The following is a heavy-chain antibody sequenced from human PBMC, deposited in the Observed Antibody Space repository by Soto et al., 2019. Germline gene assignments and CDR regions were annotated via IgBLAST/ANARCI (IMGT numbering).Heavy chain of an antibody. CDR1: GFTFSSYA. CDR2: ISYDGSNK. Sequence: PGGFLRLSCAASGFTFSSYAMHWVRQAPGKGLEWVAVISYDGSNKYYADSVKGRFTISRDNSKNTLYLQMNSLRAEDTAVYYCARAGAPSSGWFWSGVHPDKYYFDYWGQGTLVTVSS. D-gene: IGHD6-19*01. V-gene: IGHV3-30-3*01. J-gene: IGHJ4*02. CDR3: ARAGAPSSGWFWSGVHPDKYYFDY.